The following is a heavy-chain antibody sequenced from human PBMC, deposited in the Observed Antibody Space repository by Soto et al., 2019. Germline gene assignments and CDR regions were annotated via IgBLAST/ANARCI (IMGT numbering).Heavy chain of an antibody. CDR1: GFTFSNAW. V-gene: IGHV3-15*05. Sequence: GGSLRLSCAASGFTFSNAWMRWVRQAPGKGLEWVGRIKSKTDGGTTNYADSVKGRFTISRDNAKNTLHLQMDSLRVEDTAVNYCARVPHCSSSSCYSYFDNWGQGTLVTVSS. CDR2: IKSKTDGGTT. D-gene: IGHD2-2*02. J-gene: IGHJ4*02. CDR3: ARVPHCSSSSCYSYFDN.